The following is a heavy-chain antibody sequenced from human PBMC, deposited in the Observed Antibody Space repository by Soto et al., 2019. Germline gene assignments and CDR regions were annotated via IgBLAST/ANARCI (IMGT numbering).Heavy chain of an antibody. V-gene: IGHV3-23*01. J-gene: IGHJ4*02. CDR2: ISGSGGST. CDR3: AKVPSFIVPAAKFY. D-gene: IGHD2-2*01. Sequence: GGSLRLSCAASGFTFSSYAMSWVRQAPGKGLEWVSAISGSGGSTYYADSVKGRFTISRDNSKNTLYLQMNSLRAEDTAVYYRAKVPSFIVPAAKFYWGQGTLVTVSS. CDR1: GFTFSSYA.